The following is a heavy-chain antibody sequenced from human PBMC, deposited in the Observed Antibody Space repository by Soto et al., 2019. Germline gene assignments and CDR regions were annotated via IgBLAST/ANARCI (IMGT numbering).Heavy chain of an antibody. Sequence: TLSLTCTVSGGSITTSNFYWAWIRQPPGKNLEWIGSTYYGGSSYYNPSLQSRVTVSLDTSNNQFSLKLPSVTAADTAVYYCAAIIEARPDVWGNGTLVTVSS. CDR3: AAIIEARPDV. D-gene: IGHD6-6*01. CDR2: TYYGGSS. CDR1: GGSITTSNFY. V-gene: IGHV4-39*01. J-gene: IGHJ4*01.